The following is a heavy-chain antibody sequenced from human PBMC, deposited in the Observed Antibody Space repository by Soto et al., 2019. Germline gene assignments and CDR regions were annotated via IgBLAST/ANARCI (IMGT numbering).Heavy chain of an antibody. J-gene: IGHJ5*02. V-gene: IGHV4-39*01. CDR2: IFYLGSS. Sequence: PSETLSLTCTVSGDSIIGSDFYWGWVRQPAGKGLEWIGSIFYLGSSYYNPSLKSRVTMSVDTSKNQFSLRLRSVTAADTALYFCARHSLALRKNNWFDPWGQGIMVTVSS. D-gene: IGHD3-3*02. CDR1: GDSIIGSDFY. CDR3: ARHSLALRKNNWFDP.